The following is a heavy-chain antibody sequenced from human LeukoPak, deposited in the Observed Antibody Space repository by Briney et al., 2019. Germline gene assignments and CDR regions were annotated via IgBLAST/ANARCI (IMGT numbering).Heavy chain of an antibody. CDR3: ARLLVIAAAGSGTYYFDY. CDR1: GYSFTSYW. Sequence: GESLKISCKGSGYSFTSYWIGWVRQMPGKGLEWMGIIYPGDSDTRYSPSFQGQVTISADKSISTAYLQWSSPKASDTAMYYCARLLVIAAAGSGTYYFDYWGQGTLVTVSS. V-gene: IGHV5-51*01. D-gene: IGHD6-13*01. J-gene: IGHJ4*02. CDR2: IYPGDSDT.